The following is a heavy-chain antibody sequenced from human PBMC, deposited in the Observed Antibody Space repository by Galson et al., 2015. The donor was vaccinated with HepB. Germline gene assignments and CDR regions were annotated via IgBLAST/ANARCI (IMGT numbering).Heavy chain of an antibody. CDR2: ISSSSSYI. V-gene: IGHV3-21*01. CDR1: GFTFSSYS. J-gene: IGHJ4*02. CDR3: ASVSGIAAAGTGY. D-gene: IGHD6-13*01. Sequence: SLRLSCAASGFTFSSYSMNWVRQAPGKGLEWVSSISSSSSYIYYADSVRGRFTISRDNAKNSLYLQMNSLRAEDTAVYYCASVSGIAAAGTGYWGQGTLVTVSS.